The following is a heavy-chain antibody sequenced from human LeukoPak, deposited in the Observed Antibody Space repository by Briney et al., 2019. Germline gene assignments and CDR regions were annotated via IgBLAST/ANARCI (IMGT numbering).Heavy chain of an antibody. CDR3: AADTSSSWYDVYYYYMDV. CDR2: ISAYNGNT. Sequence: ASVKVSCKASGYTFTSYGISWVRQAPGQGLEWMGWISAYNGNTNYAQKLQGRVTMTTDTSTSTAYMELSSLRSEDTAVYYCAADTSSSWYDVYYYYMDVWGKGTTVTVSS. J-gene: IGHJ6*03. CDR1: GYTFTSYG. V-gene: IGHV1-18*01. D-gene: IGHD6-13*01.